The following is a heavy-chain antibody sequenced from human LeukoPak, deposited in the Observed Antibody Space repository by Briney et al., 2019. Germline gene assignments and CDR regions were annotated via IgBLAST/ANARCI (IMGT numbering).Heavy chain of an antibody. CDR1: GFTFSSYW. CDR2: ISYDGSNK. J-gene: IGHJ4*02. D-gene: IGHD5-18*01. V-gene: IGHV3-30-3*01. CDR3: ARDILQLWGPFDY. Sequence: GGSLRLSCAASGFTFSSYWMSWVRQAPGKGLEWVAVISYDGSNKYYADSVKGRFTISRDNSKNTLYLQMNSLRAEDTAVYYCARDILQLWGPFDYWGQGTLVTVSS.